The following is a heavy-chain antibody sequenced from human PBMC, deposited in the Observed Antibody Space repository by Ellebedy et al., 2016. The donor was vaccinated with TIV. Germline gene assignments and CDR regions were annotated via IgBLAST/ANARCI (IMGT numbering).Heavy chain of an antibody. Sequence: SETLSLTXAVYGGSFSGYYWSWIRQPPGKGLEWIGEINHSGSTNYNPSLKSRVTISVDTSKNQFSLKLSSVTAADTAVYYCAREQGDWFDPWGQGTLVTVSS. CDR1: GGSFSGYY. CDR3: AREQGDWFDP. D-gene: IGHD3-16*01. J-gene: IGHJ5*02. V-gene: IGHV4-34*01. CDR2: INHSGST.